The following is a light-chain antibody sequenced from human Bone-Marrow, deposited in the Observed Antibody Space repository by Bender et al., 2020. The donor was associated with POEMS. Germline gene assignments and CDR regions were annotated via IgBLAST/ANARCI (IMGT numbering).Light chain of an antibody. V-gene: IGLV1-44*01. CDR2: SDD. Sequence: QSVLTQPPSASGTPGQRVTIYCSGSKYNIGSNTVNWYQQFPGTAPKVVMYSDDERPSGVPHRFSGSKSGNTASLTISGLQADDEADYFCSSYAGGDIWLFGGGTKLTVL. CDR1: KYNIGSNT. J-gene: IGLJ3*02. CDR3: SSYAGGDIWL.